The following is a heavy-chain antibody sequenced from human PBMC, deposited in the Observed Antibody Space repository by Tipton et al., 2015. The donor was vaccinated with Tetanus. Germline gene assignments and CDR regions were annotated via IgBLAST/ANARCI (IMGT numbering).Heavy chain of an antibody. CDR3: ARETSYSHGHRSFDN. Sequence: TLSLTCVVYGGSFGHYYWTWIRQPPGKGLEWIGEINHDGRSTYTPSLKSRVTMLVDTSKKQFSLKVTSVTAADTAVYYCARETSYSHGHRSFDNWGQGTLVTVSS. V-gene: IGHV4-34*01. D-gene: IGHD5-18*01. CDR1: GGSFGHYY. CDR2: INHDGRS. J-gene: IGHJ4*02.